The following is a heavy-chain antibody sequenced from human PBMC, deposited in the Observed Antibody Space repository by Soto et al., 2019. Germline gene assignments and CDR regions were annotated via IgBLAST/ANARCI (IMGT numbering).Heavy chain of an antibody. CDR3: ARDVSSSGWYDGY. Sequence: QVQLVESGGGVVQPGRSLRLSCAASGFTFSSYGMHWVRQAPGKGLEWVAVIWYDGSNKYYADSVKGRFTISRANSKNTLYLQMNSLRAEDTAVYYCARDVSSSGWYDGYWGQGTLVTVSS. V-gene: IGHV3-33*01. CDR2: IWYDGSNK. J-gene: IGHJ4*02. D-gene: IGHD6-19*01. CDR1: GFTFSSYG.